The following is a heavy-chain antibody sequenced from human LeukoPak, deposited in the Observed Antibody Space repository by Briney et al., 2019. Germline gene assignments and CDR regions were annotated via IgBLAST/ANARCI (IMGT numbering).Heavy chain of an antibody. CDR1: GFTFDDYG. CDR2: IKQDGSEK. V-gene: IGHV3-7*01. D-gene: IGHD3-3*01. J-gene: IGHJ3*02. CDR3: ARILLRFLRSDAFDI. Sequence: GGSLRLSCAASGFTFDDYGMSWVRQAPGKGLEWVANIKQDGSEKYYVDSVKGRFTISRDNAKNSLYLQMNSLRAEDTAVYYCARILLRFLRSDAFDIWGQGTMVTVSS.